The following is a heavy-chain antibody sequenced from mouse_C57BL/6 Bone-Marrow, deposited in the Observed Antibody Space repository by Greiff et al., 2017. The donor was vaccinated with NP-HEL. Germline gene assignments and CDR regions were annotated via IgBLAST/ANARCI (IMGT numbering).Heavy chain of an antibody. CDR1: GYTFTDYY. Sequence: EVQLQESGPVLVKPGASVKMSCKASGYTFTDYYMNWVKQSHGKSLEWIGVINPYNGGTSYNQKFKGKATLTVDKSSSTAYMELNSLTSEDSAVYYCARETIYYDYDAGAYWGQGTLVTVSA. V-gene: IGHV1-19*01. CDR2: INPYNGGT. CDR3: ARETIYYDYDAGAY. D-gene: IGHD2-4*01. J-gene: IGHJ3*01.